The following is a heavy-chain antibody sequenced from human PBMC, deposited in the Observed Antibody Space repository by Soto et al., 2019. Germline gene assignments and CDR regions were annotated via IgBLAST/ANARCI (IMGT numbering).Heavy chain of an antibody. V-gene: IGHV1-18*01. D-gene: IGHD6-13*01. Sequence: GASVKVSCKASGYTFTSYGISWVRQAPGQGLEWMGWISAYNGNTNYAQKLQGRVTMTTDTSTSTAYMELRSLRSDDTAVYYCARRPSPQGIAAAGVAAFDIWGQGTMVTVS. CDR3: ARRPSPQGIAAAGVAAFDI. J-gene: IGHJ3*02. CDR2: ISAYNGNT. CDR1: GYTFTSYG.